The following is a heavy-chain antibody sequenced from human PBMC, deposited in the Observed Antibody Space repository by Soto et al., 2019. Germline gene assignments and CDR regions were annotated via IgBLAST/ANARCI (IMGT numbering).Heavy chain of an antibody. D-gene: IGHD1-26*01. V-gene: IGHV4-4*02. Sequence: SETLSLTCTVSGGSISSSNWWSWVRQPPGKGLEWIGEIYHSGSTNYNPSLKSRVTISVDKSKNQFSLKLSSVTAADTAVYYCARVSGSYYYGMDVWGQGITVTVSS. CDR1: GGSISSSNW. CDR3: ARVSGSYYYGMDV. J-gene: IGHJ6*02. CDR2: IYHSGST.